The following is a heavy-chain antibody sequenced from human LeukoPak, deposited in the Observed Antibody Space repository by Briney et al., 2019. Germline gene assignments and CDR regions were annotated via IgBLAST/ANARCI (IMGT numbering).Heavy chain of an antibody. D-gene: IGHD5-24*01. CDR1: GFTFSSYW. Sequence: GGSLRLSCAASGFTFSSYWMSWVRQAPGKGLEWVANIKQGGSEKYYVDSVKGRFTISRDNAKNSLYLQMNSLRAEDTAVYYCARAPPGGYNDYWGQETLVTVSS. CDR2: IKQGGSEK. J-gene: IGHJ4*02. V-gene: IGHV3-7*01. CDR3: ARAPPGGYNDY.